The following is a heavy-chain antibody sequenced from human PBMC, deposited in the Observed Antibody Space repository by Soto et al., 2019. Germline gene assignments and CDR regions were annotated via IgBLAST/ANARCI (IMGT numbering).Heavy chain of an antibody. V-gene: IGHV4-39*07. D-gene: IGHD1-1*01. J-gene: IGHJ4*02. Sequence: SETLYLPCTVSGGFLSRSTYYWGRLRQAPGKGLEWIGSIYYSGSTSYNPSLKSRVTISVDTSKNQFSLKLASVTAADTAVYYCARTLPNRQLFDSWSQGTLVTVSS. CDR3: ARTLPNRQLFDS. CDR1: GGFLSRSTYY. CDR2: IYYSGST.